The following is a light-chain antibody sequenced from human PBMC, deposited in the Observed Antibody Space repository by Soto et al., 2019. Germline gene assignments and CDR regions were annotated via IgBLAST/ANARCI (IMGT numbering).Light chain of an antibody. Sequence: EIVLTQSPGILSLSPGERATLSCRANDILSSGFLAWYQQRRGQAPRLLIYGASTRATGIPDRFSGGGSETDFILTISRVEPEDFAMYYCQHDEISPITLCPGTRLEIK. CDR2: GAS. CDR3: QHDEISPIT. J-gene: IGKJ5*01. V-gene: IGKV3-20*01. CDR1: DILSSGF.